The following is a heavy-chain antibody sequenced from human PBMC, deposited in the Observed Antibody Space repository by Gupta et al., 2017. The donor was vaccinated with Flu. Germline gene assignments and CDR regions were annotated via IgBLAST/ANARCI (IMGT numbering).Heavy chain of an antibody. CDR2: ISSSGASI. J-gene: IGHJ6*03. CDR3: ARVGYSYYMDV. CDR1: GFTFSTYT. V-gene: IGHV3-21*01. Sequence: EVQLVESGGGLVKPGGSLRLSCEASGFTFSTYTLSWVRQAPGKGLEWVSSISSSGASIYYADSVKGRFTISRDDARSSLYLQMNSLRAEDTAVYYCARVGYSYYMDVWGTGTTVTVSS.